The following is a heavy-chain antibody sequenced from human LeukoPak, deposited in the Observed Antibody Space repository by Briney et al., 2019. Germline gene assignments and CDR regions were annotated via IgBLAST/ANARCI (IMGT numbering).Heavy chain of an antibody. D-gene: IGHD4-17*01. Sequence: GGSLRLSCAASGFTFSNAWMSWVRQAPGRGLEWVGRIKSKTDGGTTDYAAPVKGRFTISRDDSKNTLYLQMNSLKTEDTAVYYCTTTSRYGDYGFDYWGQGTLVTVSS. J-gene: IGHJ4*02. CDR1: GFTFSNAW. CDR3: TTTSRYGDYGFDY. V-gene: IGHV3-15*01. CDR2: IKSKTDGGTT.